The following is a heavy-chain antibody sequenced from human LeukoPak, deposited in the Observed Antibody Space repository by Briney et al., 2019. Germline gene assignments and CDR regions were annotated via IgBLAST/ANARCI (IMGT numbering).Heavy chain of an antibody. J-gene: IGHJ4*02. CDR3: ARCRVTMIEEPFLLDY. D-gene: IGHD3-22*01. CDR2: ISGSGGST. CDR1: GFTFSSYG. Sequence: GGSLRLSCAASGFTFSSYGMSWVRQAPGKGLEWVSAISGSGGSTYYADSVKGRFTISRDNAKNSLCLQMHSLRAEDTAVYYCARCRVTMIEEPFLLDYWGQGTLVTVSS. V-gene: IGHV3-23*01.